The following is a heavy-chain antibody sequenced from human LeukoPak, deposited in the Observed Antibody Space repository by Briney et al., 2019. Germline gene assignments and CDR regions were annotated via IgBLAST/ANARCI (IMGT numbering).Heavy chain of an antibody. CDR2: INTDGRST. CDR1: GFTFSDYW. Sequence: HPGGSLRLSCAASGFTFSDYWMHWVRQVPGKGRVWVSRINTDGRSTIYADSVKGRFTISRDNAKNTLYMQMDSLRGEGTGVYYCGRDASVSGPTTFDFWGQGTLVTVSS. D-gene: IGHD6-19*01. J-gene: IGHJ4*02. V-gene: IGHV3-74*01. CDR3: GRDASVSGPTTFDF.